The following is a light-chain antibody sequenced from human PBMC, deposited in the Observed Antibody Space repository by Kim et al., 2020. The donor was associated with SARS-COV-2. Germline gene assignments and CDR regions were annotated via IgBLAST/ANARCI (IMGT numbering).Light chain of an antibody. Sequence: IVLTQSPVALSLSPGERATLSCRASQRLTSNHFAWYQHKPGQGPSLLIYAASSRATVVPDGISGSGSATDFSITITRLVPEDFAVDYCRQYGSERLITFGQGTRLEIK. CDR2: AAS. CDR1: QRLTSNH. V-gene: IGKV3-20*01. J-gene: IGKJ5*01. CDR3: RQYGSERLIT.